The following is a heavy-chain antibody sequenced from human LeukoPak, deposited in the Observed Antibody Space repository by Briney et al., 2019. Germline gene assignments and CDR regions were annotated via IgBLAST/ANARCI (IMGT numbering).Heavy chain of an antibody. CDR1: GFTFSSYE. D-gene: IGHD3-10*01. V-gene: IGHV3-48*03. CDR3: AKRRFGELGSFDP. J-gene: IGHJ5*02. CDR2: ISSSGSTI. Sequence: GGSLRLSCAASGFTFSSYEMNWVRQAPGKGLEWVSYISSSGSTIYYADSVKGRFTISRDNAKNSLYLQMNSLRAEDTALYHCAKRRFGELGSFDPWGQGTLVTVSS.